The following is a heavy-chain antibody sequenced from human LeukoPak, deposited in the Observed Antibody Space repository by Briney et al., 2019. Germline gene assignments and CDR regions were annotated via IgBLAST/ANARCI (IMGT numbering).Heavy chain of an antibody. J-gene: IGHJ4*02. D-gene: IGHD5-24*01. V-gene: IGHV3-30*18. CDR1: GFTFSSYA. Sequence: PGGSLRLSCAASGFTFSSYAMSWVRQAPGKGLEWVAVISYDGSNKYYVDSVKGRFTISRDNSKNTLYLQMNSLRAEDTAVYYCAKDRIEMSYFDYWGQGTLVTVSS. CDR2: ISYDGSNK. CDR3: AKDRIEMSYFDY.